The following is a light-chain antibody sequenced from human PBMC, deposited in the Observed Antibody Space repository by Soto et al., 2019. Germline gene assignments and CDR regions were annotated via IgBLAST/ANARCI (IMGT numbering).Light chain of an antibody. V-gene: IGKV1-5*01. CDR3: QKYNSYSRP. CDR2: DAS. Sequence: DIQITQYPAALSSSVGDRVAITSRASQTISGWLAWYQQKQGKAPKLLIYDASSLESGVQSRFSGSGSGTEFTLTISSLQPADFANYYCQKYNSYSRPFGQGTKVDIK. CDR1: QTISGW. J-gene: IGKJ1*01.